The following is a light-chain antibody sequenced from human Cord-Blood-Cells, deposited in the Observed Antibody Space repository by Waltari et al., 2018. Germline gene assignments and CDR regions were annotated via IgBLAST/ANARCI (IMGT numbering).Light chain of an antibody. CDR3: QQSYSTPWT. J-gene: IGKJ1*01. CDR2: AAS. V-gene: IGKV1-39*01. Sequence: DIQMTQSPSSLSASVGDRVTTTCRASPSISSYLNWYQQKPGKAPKLLIYAASSLQSGGPSRFSGSGSGTDFTLTISSLQPEDFATYYCQQSYSTPWTFGQGTKVEIK. CDR1: PSISSY.